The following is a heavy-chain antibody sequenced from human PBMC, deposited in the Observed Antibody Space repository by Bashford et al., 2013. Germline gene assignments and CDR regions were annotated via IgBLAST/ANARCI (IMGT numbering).Heavy chain of an antibody. Sequence: VRQAPGKGLEWVSSISSSSSYIYYADSVKGRFTISRDNAKNSLYLQMNSLRAEDTAVYYCARVMYPGRDYYYGMDVWGQGTTVTVSS. D-gene: IGHD2-8*01. V-gene: IGHV3-21*01. CDR2: ISSSSSYI. CDR3: ARVMYPGRDYYYGMDV. J-gene: IGHJ6*02.